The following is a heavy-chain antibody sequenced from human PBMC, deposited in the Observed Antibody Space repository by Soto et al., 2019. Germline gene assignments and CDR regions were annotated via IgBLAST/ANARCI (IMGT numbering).Heavy chain of an antibody. D-gene: IGHD3-3*01. V-gene: IGHV1-18*04. Sequence: ASVKVSCKASGYTFTSYGISWVRRAPGQGLEWMGWISAYNGNTNYAQKLQGRVTMTTDTSTSTAYMELRSLRSDDTAVYYCARVGENRDFWSGYFDYWGQGTLVTVSS. CDR3: ARVGENRDFWSGYFDY. J-gene: IGHJ4*02. CDR1: GYTFTSYG. CDR2: ISAYNGNT.